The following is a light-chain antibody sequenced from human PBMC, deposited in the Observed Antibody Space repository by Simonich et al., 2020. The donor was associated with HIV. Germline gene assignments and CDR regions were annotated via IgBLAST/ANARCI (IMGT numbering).Light chain of an antibody. CDR1: RNILYNSNNKKY. V-gene: IGKV4-1*01. CDR2: WAS. J-gene: IGKJ1*01. Sequence: DIVMTQYPDSLAVSLGERATINCKSSRNILYNSNNKKYLAWYQQKPGQPHKLLIYWASTRESGVPDRFSGSGSGTDFTLTISSLQAEDVAVYYCQQYYSTPPTFGQGTKVEIK. CDR3: QQYYSTPPT.